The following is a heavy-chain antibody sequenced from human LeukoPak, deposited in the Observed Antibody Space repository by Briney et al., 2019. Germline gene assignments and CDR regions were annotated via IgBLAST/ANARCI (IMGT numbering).Heavy chain of an antibody. CDR1: GFTFSSYA. J-gene: IGHJ4*02. Sequence: PGGSLRLSCAASGFTFSSYAMSWVRQAPGKGLEWVSLISGSGDSTYYADSVRGRFTISRDNSKNTLYVQMNSLRAEDTAVYYCTKGLKYYGSGSYYKIWGQGTLVTVSS. CDR3: TKGLKYYGSGSYYKI. CDR2: ISGSGDST. D-gene: IGHD3-10*01. V-gene: IGHV3-23*01.